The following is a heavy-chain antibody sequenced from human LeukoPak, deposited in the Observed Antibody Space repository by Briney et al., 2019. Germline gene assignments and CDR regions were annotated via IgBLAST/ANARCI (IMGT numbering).Heavy chain of an antibody. Sequence: SVKVSCKASGDTLSTHAVSWVRQAPGQGLEWMGVILPVSDSANYAQKFQGRVTITADKSTSTAYMELSSLRSEDTAVYYCARDLTSATGFDYWGQGTLVTVSS. CDR3: ARDLTSATGFDY. CDR1: GDTLSTHA. CDR2: ILPVSDSA. J-gene: IGHJ4*02. V-gene: IGHV1-69*06. D-gene: IGHD5-12*01.